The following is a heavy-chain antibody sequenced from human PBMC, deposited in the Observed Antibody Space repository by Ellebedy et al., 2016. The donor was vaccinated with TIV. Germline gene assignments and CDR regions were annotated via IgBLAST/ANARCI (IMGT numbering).Heavy chain of an antibody. Sequence: PGGSLRLSCAASGFTFSSYAMHRVRKAPGKGLEWVAVISYDGSNKYYADSVKGRFTISRDNSKNTLYLQMNSLRAEDTAVYYCARECRITIFGVVVGGMDVWGQGTTVTVSS. CDR3: ARECRITIFGVVVGGMDV. D-gene: IGHD3-3*01. CDR2: ISYDGSNK. CDR1: GFTFSSYA. V-gene: IGHV3-30-3*01. J-gene: IGHJ6*02.